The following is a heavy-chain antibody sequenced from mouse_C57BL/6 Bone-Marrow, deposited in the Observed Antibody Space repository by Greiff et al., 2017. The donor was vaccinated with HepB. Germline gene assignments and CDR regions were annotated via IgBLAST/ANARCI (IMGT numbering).Heavy chain of an antibody. J-gene: IGHJ2*01. D-gene: IGHD1-1*01. V-gene: IGHV1-64*01. CDR2: IHPKSGST. Sequence: VKLQQPGAELVKPGASVKLSCKASGYTFTSYWMHWVKQRPGQGLEWIGMIHPKSGSTNYNEKFKSKATLTVDKSSSTAYMQLSSLASEDSAVYYCARFTTVVAYYFDYWGQGTTLTVSS. CDR1: GYTFTSYW. CDR3: ARFTTVVAYYFDY.